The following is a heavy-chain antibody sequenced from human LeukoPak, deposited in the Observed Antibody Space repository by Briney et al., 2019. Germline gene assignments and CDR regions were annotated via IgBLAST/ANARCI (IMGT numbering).Heavy chain of an antibody. CDR3: ASSPPTGITVSYFDY. V-gene: IGHV3-23*01. CDR1: GFTFSSYA. CDR2: LSDSGASK. Sequence: GGSLRLSCAASGFTFSSYAMTWVRQAPGKGLEWVSALSDSGASKYYADSVKGRFTISRDNPKNTLYLQMNSLRADDTAVYYCASSPPTGITVSYFDYWGQGTLVTVSS. J-gene: IGHJ4*02. D-gene: IGHD4-17*01.